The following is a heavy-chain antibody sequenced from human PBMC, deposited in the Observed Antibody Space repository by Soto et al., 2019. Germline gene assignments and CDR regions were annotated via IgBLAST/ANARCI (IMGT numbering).Heavy chain of an antibody. CDR2: IYPGDSDT. Sequence: GESLKISCKGSGYSFTSYWIGWVRQMPGKGLEWMGIIYPGDSDTRYSPSFQGQVTISADKSVSTAYLQWSSLKASDTAMYYCARLWVYIAVPGWRGMDVWGQGTTVTVSS. CDR3: ARLWVYIAVPGWRGMDV. D-gene: IGHD6-19*01. V-gene: IGHV5-51*01. CDR1: GYSFTSYW. J-gene: IGHJ6*02.